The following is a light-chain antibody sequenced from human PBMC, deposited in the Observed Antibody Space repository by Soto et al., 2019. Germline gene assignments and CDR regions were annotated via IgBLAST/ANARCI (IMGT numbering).Light chain of an antibody. CDR2: DSS. CDR3: QHRSNSPPTWT. CDR1: QRIGTY. V-gene: IGKV3-11*01. J-gene: IGKJ1*01. Sequence: EIVLTQSPATLPLSPGERATLSCRASQRIGTYLAWYQQKPGQAPRLLIYDSSNRVTGIPPRFSGSGSGTDFTLTISSLESEDFAVYFCQHRSNSPPTWTFGQGTKVEIK.